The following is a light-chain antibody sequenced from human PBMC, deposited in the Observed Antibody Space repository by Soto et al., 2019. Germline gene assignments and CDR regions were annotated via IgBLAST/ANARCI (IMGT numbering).Light chain of an antibody. CDR2: DAC. J-gene: IGKJ5*01. CDR3: QQSYMDPIT. CDR1: QSISTY. V-gene: IGKV1-39*01. Sequence: DIQMTQSPSSLSASVGNRVTITCRASQSISTYLNWYQKKPGKAPNLLIYDACRLQSGVPSRFSGSGGGTDFTLSISSVQPEDFATYFCQQSYMDPITFGQGTQLEI.